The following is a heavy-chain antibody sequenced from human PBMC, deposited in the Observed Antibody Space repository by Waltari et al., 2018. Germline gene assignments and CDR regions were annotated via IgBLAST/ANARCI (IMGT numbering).Heavy chain of an antibody. CDR1: GGSISSYY. J-gene: IGHJ5*02. V-gene: IGHV4-59*01. Sequence: QVQLQESGPGLVKPSETLSLTCTVSGGSISSYYWSWIRQPPGKGLEWIGYIYYSGSTNYNPSLKSRVTISVDTSKNQFSLKLSSVTAADTAVYYCARRKENFDPWGQGTLVTVSS. CDR3: ARRKENFDP. CDR2: IYYSGST.